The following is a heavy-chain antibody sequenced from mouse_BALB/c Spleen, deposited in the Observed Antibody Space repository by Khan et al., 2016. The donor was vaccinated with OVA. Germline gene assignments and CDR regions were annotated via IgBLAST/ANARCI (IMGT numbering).Heavy chain of an antibody. CDR3: ARDRIDY. V-gene: IGHV1-7*01. Sequence: QIQLVQSGAELAKPGASVKMSCKASGYTFTSYWMHWVKQRPGQGLEWIGYINPSSGYTEYNQNFKDKATLTADKSSSTAYMQLGSLTSEDSAVYYCARDRIDYWGQGTTLTVSS. CDR2: INPSSGYT. J-gene: IGHJ2*01. CDR1: GYTFTSYW.